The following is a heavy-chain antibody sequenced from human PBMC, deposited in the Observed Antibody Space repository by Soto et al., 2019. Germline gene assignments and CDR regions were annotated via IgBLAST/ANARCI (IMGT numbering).Heavy chain of an antibody. Sequence: TETLSLTCTVSGGSISSYYVSWIRQSAGKGLEWIGRIDTSGTTNYNPSLKSRVTMSVDASKNHFSLNLSSVTAADTAVYYCARGPRGYVYYHGMDVWGQGTTVTVSS. CDR1: GGSISSYY. D-gene: IGHD3-10*01. J-gene: IGHJ6*02. V-gene: IGHV4-4*07. CDR2: IDTSGTT. CDR3: ARGPRGYVYYHGMDV.